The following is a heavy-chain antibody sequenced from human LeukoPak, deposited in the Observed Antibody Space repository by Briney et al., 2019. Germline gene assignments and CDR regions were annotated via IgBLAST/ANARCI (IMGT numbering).Heavy chain of an antibody. CDR3: ARGGYSYGSFTGYYMDV. D-gene: IGHD5-18*01. CDR1: GGSITSYY. J-gene: IGHJ6*03. Sequence: SETLSLTCTVSGGSITSYYWSWIRQPPGKGLEWIGYVYYSGSTNYNPSLKSRVTISVDTSKNQFSLKLSSVTAADTAVYSCARGGYSYGSFTGYYMDVWGKGTTVTISS. V-gene: IGHV4-59*01. CDR2: VYYSGST.